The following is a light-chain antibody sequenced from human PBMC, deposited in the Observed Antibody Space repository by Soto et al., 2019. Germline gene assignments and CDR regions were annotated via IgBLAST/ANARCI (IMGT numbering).Light chain of an antibody. J-gene: IGKJ1*01. CDR1: QSVSSSY. V-gene: IGKV3-20*01. CDR3: QLYGSSPPRT. CDR2: GAS. Sequence: EIVLTQSPGTLSLSPGERATLSCRASQSVSSSYLGWYQQKPGQAPRLLIYGASSRATGIPDRFSDSGSGTDFTLTIARLEPEDFAVYYCQLYGSSPPRTFGQGTKVEIK.